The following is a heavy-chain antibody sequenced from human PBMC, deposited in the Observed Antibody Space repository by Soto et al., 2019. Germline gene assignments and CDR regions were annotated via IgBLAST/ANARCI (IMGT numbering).Heavy chain of an antibody. CDR2: ISSRASTI. J-gene: IGHJ2*01. Sequence: GGSLRLSCAASGLTFSDYYMTWIRQAPGKGLEWVSDISSRASTIYYADSVKGRFTISRDNAKNSLYLQMNSLRAEDTAMYYCARFYYDSSGYYGRYFDLWGRGTLVTVSS. V-gene: IGHV3-11*01. CDR3: ARFYYDSSGYYGRYFDL. CDR1: GLTFSDYY. D-gene: IGHD3-22*01.